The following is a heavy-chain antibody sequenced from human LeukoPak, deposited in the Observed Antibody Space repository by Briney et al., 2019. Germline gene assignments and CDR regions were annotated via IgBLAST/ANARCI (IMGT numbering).Heavy chain of an antibody. CDR2: ISTSGSTI. J-gene: IGHJ4*02. CDR1: GFPFSNYR. D-gene: IGHD6-13*01. Sequence: GGSLRLSCSASGFPFSNYRMNWVRQAPGKGLEWVSHISTSGSTIYSADSVKGRFTISRDNAKNSLYLQMNSLRAEDTAVYYCARDLMGIAYRGAFYYWGQGTLVTVSS. V-gene: IGHV3-48*01. CDR3: ARDLMGIAYRGAFYY.